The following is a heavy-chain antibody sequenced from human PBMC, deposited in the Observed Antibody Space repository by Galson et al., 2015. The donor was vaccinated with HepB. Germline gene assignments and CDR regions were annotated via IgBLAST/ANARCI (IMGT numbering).Heavy chain of an antibody. CDR2: ISASGGST. D-gene: IGHD3-3*01. Sequence: SLRLSCAASGFTFSGYAMSWVRQAPGKGLDWVSGISASGGSTYYADSVKGRFTISRDNSKSTLYLQMNSLRAEDTAVYYCAKGGDYDFWSGYYSPPLRWGQGTLVTVSS. CDR1: GFTFSGYA. CDR3: AKGGDYDFWSGYYSPPLR. V-gene: IGHV3-23*01. J-gene: IGHJ4*02.